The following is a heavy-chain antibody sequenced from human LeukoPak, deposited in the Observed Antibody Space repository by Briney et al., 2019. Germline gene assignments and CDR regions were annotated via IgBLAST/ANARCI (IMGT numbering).Heavy chain of an antibody. D-gene: IGHD2-8*02. V-gene: IGHV4-39*01. CDR3: ARHVSGGGDFDY. Sequence: SETLSLTCTVSGGSISSSSYYWGWIRQPPGKGLEWIGSIYYSGSTYYNPSLKSRVTISVDTSKIQFSLKLSSVTAADTAVYYCARHVSGGGDFDYWGQGTLVTVSS. J-gene: IGHJ4*02. CDR1: GGSISSSSYY. CDR2: IYYSGST.